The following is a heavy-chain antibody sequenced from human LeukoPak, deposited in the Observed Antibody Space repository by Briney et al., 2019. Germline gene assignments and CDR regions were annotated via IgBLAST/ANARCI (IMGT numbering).Heavy chain of an antibody. Sequence: SETLSLTCAVYGGSFSGYYWSWIRQPPGKGLEWIGEINHSGSTNYNPALKSRVTISVDTSKNPFSLRLSSVAAADTAVYYCARDSRGWLDYWGQGTLVTVSS. V-gene: IGHV4-34*01. J-gene: IGHJ4*02. CDR3: ARDSRGWLDY. D-gene: IGHD5-24*01. CDR1: GGSFSGYY. CDR2: INHSGST.